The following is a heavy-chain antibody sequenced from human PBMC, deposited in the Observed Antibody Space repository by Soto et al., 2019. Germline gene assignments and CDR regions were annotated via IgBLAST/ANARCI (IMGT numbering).Heavy chain of an antibody. CDR3: ARGKTRYSNRNTCAH. Sequence: QVQLVQSGAEVKKPGSSVKVSCKASGGTFSSYAISWVRQAPGQGLEWMGGIIPIFGTANYAQKFKGRVTNTAEESTRTAYMELSSMRSEDTAVYFCARGKTRYSNRNTCAHWGPGTLVTVSS. CDR1: GGTFSSYA. D-gene: IGHD6-13*01. V-gene: IGHV1-69*01. CDR2: IIPIFGTA. J-gene: IGHJ4*02.